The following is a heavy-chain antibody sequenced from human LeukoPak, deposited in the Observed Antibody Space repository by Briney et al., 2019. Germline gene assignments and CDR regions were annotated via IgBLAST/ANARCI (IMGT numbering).Heavy chain of an antibody. V-gene: IGHV3-23*01. Sequence: GGSLRLSCAASGFTFSSYAMGWVRQAPGKGLEWVSAISGSGGSTYYADSVKGRFTISRDNSKNTLYLQMNSLRAEDTAVYYCAKDVEGRVVVIFDYWGQGTLVTVSS. J-gene: IGHJ4*02. CDR1: GFTFSSYA. CDR3: AKDVEGRVVVIFDY. CDR2: ISGSGGST. D-gene: IGHD3-22*01.